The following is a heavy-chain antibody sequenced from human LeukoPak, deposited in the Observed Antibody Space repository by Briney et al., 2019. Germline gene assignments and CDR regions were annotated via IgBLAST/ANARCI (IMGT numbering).Heavy chain of an antibody. J-gene: IGHJ6*03. CDR3: ARDKGDYYYHYMDV. Sequence: PGGSLRLSCAGSGFTFSGYSMHWVRQAPGKGLEWVAYISTSGSSAYYTDSVQGRFTISRDNAKNSLYLQMNTLRAEDTAVYYCARDKGDYYYHYMDVWGKGTTVTVSS. CDR2: ISTSGSSA. V-gene: IGHV3-48*01. CDR1: GFTFSGYS. D-gene: IGHD3-10*01.